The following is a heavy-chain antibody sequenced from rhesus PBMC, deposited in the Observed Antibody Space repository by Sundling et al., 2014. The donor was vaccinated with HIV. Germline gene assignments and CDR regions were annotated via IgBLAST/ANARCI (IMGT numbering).Heavy chain of an antibody. Sequence: QVQLQESGPGLVKPSETLSLTCAVSGASISGGFYWSWIRQSPGKGLEWIGNIYGSTATVNYNPSLKSRVTISKNTSKNQFSLKLSSVTAADTAVYYCVRDVLRRFDYWGQGVLVTVSS. J-gene: IGHJ4*01. CDR1: GASISGGFY. CDR3: VRDVLRRFDY. CDR2: IYGSTATV. V-gene: IGHV4-106*01.